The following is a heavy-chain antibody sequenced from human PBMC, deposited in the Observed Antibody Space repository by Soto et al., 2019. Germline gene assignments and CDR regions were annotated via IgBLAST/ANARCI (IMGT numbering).Heavy chain of an antibody. J-gene: IGHJ6*02. CDR2: IYYSGST. CDR3: ARLSYYYGMDV. Sequence: SETLSLTCTVSGGSISSSSYYWGWIRQPPGRGLEWIGSIYYSGSTYYNPSLKSRVTISVDTSKNQFSLKLSSVTAADTAVYYCARLSYYYGMDVWGQGTTVTVSS. V-gene: IGHV4-39*01. CDR1: GGSISSSSYY.